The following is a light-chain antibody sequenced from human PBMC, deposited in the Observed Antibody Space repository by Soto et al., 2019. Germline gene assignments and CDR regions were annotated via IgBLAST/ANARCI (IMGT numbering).Light chain of an antibody. CDR2: EVT. J-gene: IGLJ2*01. Sequence: QSALTQTPSASGSPGQSVTISCTGTRNDVGNYDFVSWYQQHPGKAPKLIIYEVTKRPSGVPARFSGSKSGNAASLTVSGLQAEDEAHYYCSSYGGNNNILFGGGTKVTVL. CDR3: SSYGGNNNIL. V-gene: IGLV2-8*01. CDR1: RNDVGNYDF.